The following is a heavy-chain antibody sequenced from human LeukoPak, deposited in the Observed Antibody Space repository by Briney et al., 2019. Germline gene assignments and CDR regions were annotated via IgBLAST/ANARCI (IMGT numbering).Heavy chain of an antibody. Sequence: GGSLRLSCAASGFMFSNYGMYWVRQAPGKGLEWVAFIRYDGGNKYYADSVKGRFTISRDNSKNTLYLQMNSLRPEDTAVYYCAKSEGDGDFYYYYYYYMDVWGKGTTVTISS. D-gene: IGHD4-17*01. CDR2: IRYDGGNK. V-gene: IGHV3-30*02. J-gene: IGHJ6*03. CDR3: AKSEGDGDFYYYYYYYMDV. CDR1: GFMFSNYG.